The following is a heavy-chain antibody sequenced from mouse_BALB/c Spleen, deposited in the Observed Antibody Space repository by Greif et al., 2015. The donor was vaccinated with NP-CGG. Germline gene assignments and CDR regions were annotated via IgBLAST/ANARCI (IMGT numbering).Heavy chain of an antibody. V-gene: IGHV5-17*02. J-gene: IGHJ3*01. CDR1: GFTFSSFG. CDR3: ARGGFY. Sequence: EVKLVESGGGLVQPGGSRKLSCAASGFTFSSFGMHWVRQAPEKGLEWVAYISSGSSTIYYADTVKGRFTISRDNPKNTLFLQMTSLRSEDTAMYYCARGGFYWGQGTLVTVSA. CDR2: ISSGSSTI.